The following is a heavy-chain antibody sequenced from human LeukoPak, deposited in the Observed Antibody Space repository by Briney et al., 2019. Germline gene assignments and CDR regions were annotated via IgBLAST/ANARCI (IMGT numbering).Heavy chain of an antibody. CDR3: AGHIGGGSYYYYMDV. J-gene: IGHJ6*03. D-gene: IGHD1-26*01. V-gene: IGHV1-18*01. CDR1: GYTFTSYG. CDR2: ISAYNGNT. Sequence: ASVKVSCKASGYTFTSYGISWVRQAPGQGLEWMGWISAYNGNTNYAQKLQGRVTMTTDTSTSTAYMELRSLRSDDTAVCYCAGHIGGGSYYYYMDVWGKGTTVTVSS.